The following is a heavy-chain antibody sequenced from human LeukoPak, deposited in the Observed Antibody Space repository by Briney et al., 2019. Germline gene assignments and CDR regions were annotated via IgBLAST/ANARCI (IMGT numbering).Heavy chain of an antibody. V-gene: IGHV3-74*01. CDR2: ITNDGSST. CDR3: ARGYYYFDY. Sequence: GGSLRLSCAASGLTFSSHWMHWVRQAPGKGLVWVSRITNDGSSTTYADSVKGRFTISRDNSKNTLYLQMNSLRAEDTAVYYCARGYYYFDYWGQGTLVTVSS. D-gene: IGHD3-10*01. J-gene: IGHJ4*02. CDR1: GLTFSSHW.